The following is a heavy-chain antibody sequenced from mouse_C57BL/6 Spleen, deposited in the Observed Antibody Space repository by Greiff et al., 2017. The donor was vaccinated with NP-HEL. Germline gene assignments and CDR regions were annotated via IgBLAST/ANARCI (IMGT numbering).Heavy chain of an antibody. Sequence: EVHLVESGGGLVKPGGSLKLSCAASGFTFSSYAMSWVRQTPEQRLEWVATISDGGSYTYYPDNVKGRFTISRDNAKNNLYLQMSHLKSEDTDMYYCARGAAYDYDGTTGLFAYWGQGTLVTVSA. CDR1: GFTFSSYA. J-gene: IGHJ3*01. CDR2: ISDGGSYT. V-gene: IGHV5-4*01. CDR3: ARGAAYDYDGTTGLFAY. D-gene: IGHD2-4*01.